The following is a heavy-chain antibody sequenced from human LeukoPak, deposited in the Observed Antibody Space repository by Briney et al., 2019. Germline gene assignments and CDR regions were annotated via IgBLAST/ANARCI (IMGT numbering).Heavy chain of an antibody. Sequence: GRSLRLSCAASGFNFRIYAMHWVRQAPGKGLEWVAVISDDGNNKYYADSVKGRFAISGDNSRNTFYLQMDSLRAEDTAVYYCARDQDGYDILTGGAFDIWGQGTMVTVSS. CDR1: GFNFRIYA. V-gene: IGHV3-30*09. CDR2: ISDDGNNK. CDR3: ARDQDGYDILTGGAFDI. D-gene: IGHD3-9*01. J-gene: IGHJ3*02.